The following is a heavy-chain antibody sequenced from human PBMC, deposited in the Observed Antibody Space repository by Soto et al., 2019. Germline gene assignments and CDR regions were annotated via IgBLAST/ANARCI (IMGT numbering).Heavy chain of an antibody. D-gene: IGHD1-26*01. CDR2: IYYRGST. CDR1: GGSISSGDSY. V-gene: IGHV4-30-4*01. CDR3: ASSKGGSYFDY. J-gene: IGHJ4*02. Sequence: QVQLQESGPGLVKPSQTLSLTCTVSGGSISSGDSYWGWIRQPPGKGLEWIGYIYYRGSTYYNPSLKSRVTRSVDTSKHQFSLKLSSVTAADTAVYYCASSKGGSYFDYWGKGTRFTVSS.